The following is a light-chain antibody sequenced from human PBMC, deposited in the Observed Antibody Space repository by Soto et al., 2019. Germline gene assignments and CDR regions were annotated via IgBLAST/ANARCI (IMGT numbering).Light chain of an antibody. CDR3: QQVSGYPLS. Sequence: LTQSRHFISRSGGERSTYTWRATQGINSHLAWYQQEPGKAPKLLIYAASTLQSGVPSRFSGSASGTEFTLTISSLQPEDFATYYCQQVSGYPLSFGGGTKVDIK. V-gene: IGKV1-9*01. CDR1: QGINSH. J-gene: IGKJ4*01. CDR2: AAS.